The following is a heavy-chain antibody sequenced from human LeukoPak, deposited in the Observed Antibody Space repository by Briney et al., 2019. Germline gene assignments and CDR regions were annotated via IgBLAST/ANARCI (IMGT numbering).Heavy chain of an antibody. Sequence: ASVKVSCKASGYSFSTYGITWVRQAPGQGLEWVGWISAYNGNTNYAQKFQGRVTMTRNTSISTAYMEMSSLRSEDTAVYYCARGYSSSWYLDYFHYWGQGTLVTVSS. V-gene: IGHV1-18*01. CDR2: ISAYNGNT. CDR1: GYSFSTYG. CDR3: ARGYSSSWYLDYFHY. J-gene: IGHJ4*02. D-gene: IGHD6-13*01.